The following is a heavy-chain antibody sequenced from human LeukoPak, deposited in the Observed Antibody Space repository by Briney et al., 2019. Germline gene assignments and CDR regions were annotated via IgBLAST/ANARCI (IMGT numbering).Heavy chain of an antibody. CDR1: GGSISSSSYY. D-gene: IGHD1-7*01. J-gene: IGHJ4*02. V-gene: IGHV4-39*01. CDR2: IYYSGST. CDR3: ARRGRDWNYD. Sequence: SETLSLTCTVSGGSISSSSYYWGWLRQPPGTGLEWIGSIYYSGSTYYNPSLKSRVTISVDTSKNQFSLKLSSVTAADTAVYYCARRGRDWNYDWGQGTLVTVSS.